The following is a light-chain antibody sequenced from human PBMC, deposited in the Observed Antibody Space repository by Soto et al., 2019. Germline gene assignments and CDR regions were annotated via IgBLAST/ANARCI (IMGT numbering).Light chain of an antibody. CDR1: QSVSSY. CDR3: QQRSNWPPYT. J-gene: IGKJ2*01. CDR2: DAS. Sequence: EIVLTQSPATLSLSPGERATLSCRASQSVSSYLAWYQQKPGQDPRLLIYDASNRATGIPARFSGSGSGTDFSLTISSREPADFAVYYCQQRSNWPPYTFGQGTKLEIK. V-gene: IGKV3-11*01.